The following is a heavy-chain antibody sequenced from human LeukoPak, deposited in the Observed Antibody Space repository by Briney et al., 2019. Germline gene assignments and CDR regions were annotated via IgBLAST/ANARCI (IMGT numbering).Heavy chain of an antibody. Sequence: GGSLRLSCAASGFTFSSYAMSWVRQAPGKGLEWVSVISGSGGSTYYADSVKGRFTISRDNSKNTLYLQMNSLRAEDTAVYYCAKEREQQLVGGPFDYWGQGTLVTVSS. CDR2: ISGSGGST. J-gene: IGHJ4*02. V-gene: IGHV3-23*01. CDR3: AKEREQQLVGGPFDY. CDR1: GFTFSSYA. D-gene: IGHD6-13*01.